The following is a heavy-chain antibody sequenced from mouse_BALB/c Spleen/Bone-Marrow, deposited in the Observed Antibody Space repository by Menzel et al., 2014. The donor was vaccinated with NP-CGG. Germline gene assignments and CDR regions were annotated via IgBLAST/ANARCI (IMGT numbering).Heavy chain of an antibody. CDR3: ARSPGYWYFDV. J-gene: IGHJ1*01. CDR2: INPSNGGT. V-gene: IGHV1S81*02. CDR1: GYTFTTYW. Sequence: VQLQQSGAELVRPGVSVKLPCKASGYTFTTYWMHWIKQRPEQGLERIGEINPSNGGTNYNEKFKSKATLTVDKSSSTAYMQLSSLTSKDSAFYYCARSPGYWYFDVWGAGTTVTVSS.